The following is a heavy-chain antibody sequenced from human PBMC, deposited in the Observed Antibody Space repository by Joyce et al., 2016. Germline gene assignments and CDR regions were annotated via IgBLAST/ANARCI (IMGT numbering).Heavy chain of an antibody. CDR1: GGSLRSGSYY. CDR2: VYYSGST. V-gene: IGHV4-39*01. J-gene: IGHJ2*01. Sequence: QLQLQESGPGLVKPSETLSLTCTVSGGSLRSGSYYWAWIRQPPGKGLEWVASVYYSGSTYYSPSLQSRLTVPVDTSSNQFSLRLTSVTAADTAVYYCARQHRGPWKTYVYPMEYFDLWGRDTLVSVSS. D-gene: IGHD3-10*01. CDR3: ARQHRGPWKTYVYPMEYFDL.